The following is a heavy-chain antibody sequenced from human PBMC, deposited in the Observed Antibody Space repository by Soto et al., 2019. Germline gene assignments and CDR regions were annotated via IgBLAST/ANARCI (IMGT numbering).Heavy chain of an antibody. CDR3: VRWNGYGDH. D-gene: IGHD1-1*01. Sequence: EVQLLESGGGLVQPGGSLRLSCAASGFSISVYGVTWVCQAPGKGLEWVSGVSGGSGATHYRDSVKGRFSITTDNSANTAYLQMNSLRVEDTAVYYCVRWNGYGDHWGQGTRVTVS. CDR2: VSGGSGAT. CDR1: GFSISVYG. J-gene: IGHJ4*02. V-gene: IGHV3-23*01.